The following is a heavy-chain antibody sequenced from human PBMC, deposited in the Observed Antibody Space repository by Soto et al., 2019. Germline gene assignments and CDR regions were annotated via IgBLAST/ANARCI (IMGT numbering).Heavy chain of an antibody. V-gene: IGHV3-48*03. CDR1: GFTFSSYE. CDR3: ARVSQSFIEYFQH. Sequence: HPGGSLRLSCAASGFTFSSYEMIWVRQAPGKGLEWVSYISNTGYNIHYADSVKGRFTISRDNAKNLLFLQMNSLRAEDTAVYYCARVSQSFIEYFQHWGQGTLVTVSS. CDR2: ISNTGYNI. D-gene: IGHD3-16*02. J-gene: IGHJ1*01.